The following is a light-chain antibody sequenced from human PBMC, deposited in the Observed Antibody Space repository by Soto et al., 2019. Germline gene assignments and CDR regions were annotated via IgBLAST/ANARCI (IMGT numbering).Light chain of an antibody. CDR2: KVS. J-gene: IGKJ2*01. Sequence: DVVMTQTPLSSPVPLGQPASISCRSSQSLAHSDGNTYLNWLHQRPGQPPRLLIYKVSHRFSGVPDRFSGSGEGTSFTLTISRVDAEDVGIYYCMQATHYRPYTFGPGTKLEIK. V-gene: IGKV2-24*01. CDR3: MQATHYRPYT. CDR1: QSLAHSDGNTY.